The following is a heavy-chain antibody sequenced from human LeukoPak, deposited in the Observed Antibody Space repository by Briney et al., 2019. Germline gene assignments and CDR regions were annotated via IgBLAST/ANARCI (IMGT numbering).Heavy chain of an antibody. D-gene: IGHD1-1*01. CDR3: ARALRTDAFDI. J-gene: IGHJ3*02. V-gene: IGHV3-30*03. Sequence: GGSLRLSCAASGFTFSSYGMHWVRQAPGKGLEWVAVISYDGSNKYYADSVKGRFTISRDNSKNTLYLQMNSLRAEDTAVYLCARALRTDAFDIWGQGTMVTVSS. CDR1: GFTFSSYG. CDR2: ISYDGSNK.